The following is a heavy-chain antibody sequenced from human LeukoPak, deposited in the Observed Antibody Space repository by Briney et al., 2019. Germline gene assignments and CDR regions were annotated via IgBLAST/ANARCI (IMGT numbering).Heavy chain of an antibody. CDR3: ARVAITMVRGVIIRNYYYYYYMDV. J-gene: IGHJ6*03. Sequence: SSETLSLTCTVSGYSISSDYYWGWIRQPPGKGLEWIGSIYHSWSTYYNPSLKSRVTISVDTSKNQFSLKLSSVTAADTAVYYCARVAITMVRGVIIRNYYYYYYMDVWGKGTTVTISS. CDR1: GYSISSDYY. V-gene: IGHV4-38-2*02. D-gene: IGHD3-10*01. CDR2: IYHSWST.